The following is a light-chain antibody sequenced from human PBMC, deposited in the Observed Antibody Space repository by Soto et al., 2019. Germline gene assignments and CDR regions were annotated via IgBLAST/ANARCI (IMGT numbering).Light chain of an antibody. Sequence: QSVLTQPPSASGSPGQSVTMSCTGTSSDVGGYDYVSWYQQHPGKAPKLMIFEVTKRPSGVPNRFSGSKSGNTASLTVSGLQAEDEADYYCTSYAGSNTPYVFGTGTKVTVL. CDR1: SSDVGGYDY. V-gene: IGLV2-8*01. CDR3: TSYAGSNTPYV. J-gene: IGLJ1*01. CDR2: EVT.